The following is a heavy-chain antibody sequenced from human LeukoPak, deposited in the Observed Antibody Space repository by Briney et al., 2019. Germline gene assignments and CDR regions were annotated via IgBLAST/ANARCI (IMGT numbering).Heavy chain of an antibody. D-gene: IGHD4-17*01. V-gene: IGHV3-33*06. Sequence: GGSLRLSCAASGFTFSNYGMHWVRQAPGKGLEWVAVIWYDGSRKYYADSVKGQFTISRDTSKNTLYLQMNDLRAEDTAVYYCSKDPNGDYVGAFDMWGQGTMVTVSS. CDR3: SKDPNGDYVGAFDM. J-gene: IGHJ3*02. CDR1: GFTFSNYG. CDR2: IWYDGSRK.